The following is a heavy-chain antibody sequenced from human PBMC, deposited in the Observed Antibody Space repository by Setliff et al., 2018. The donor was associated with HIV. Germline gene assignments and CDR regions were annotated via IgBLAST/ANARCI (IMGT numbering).Heavy chain of an antibody. CDR1: GVSIISGGYS. V-gene: IGHV4-61*02. CDR2: IYTSGNT. Sequence: PSETLSLTCAVSGVSIISGGYSWSWIRQPPGKGLEWIGCIYTSGNTNHDPSLKSRVTISVDTSKNQFSLKLASVTAADTAVYFCARRSDWFDPWGQGTLVTV. CDR3: ARRSDWFDP. J-gene: IGHJ5*02.